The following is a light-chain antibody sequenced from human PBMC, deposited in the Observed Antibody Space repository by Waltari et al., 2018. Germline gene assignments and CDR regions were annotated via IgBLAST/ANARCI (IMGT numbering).Light chain of an antibody. V-gene: IGKV3-11*01. CDR3: QQRSQWPPVT. J-gene: IGKJ3*01. CDR1: QSVTTY. CDR2: DAS. Sequence: ELVLTQSPATLSLSPGEGATLSCRASQSVTTYLAWYQQKPGQAPRLLIYDASNRATGIPARFSGSGSGTDFTLTISSLEPEDFAIYYCQQRSQWPPVTFGPGTKVNIK.